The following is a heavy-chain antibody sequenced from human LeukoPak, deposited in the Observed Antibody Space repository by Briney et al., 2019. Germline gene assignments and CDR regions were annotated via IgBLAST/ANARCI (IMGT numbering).Heavy chain of an antibody. CDR2: ISSSSSTI. J-gene: IGHJ4*02. V-gene: IGHV3-48*02. Sequence: PGRSLRLSCAASGFTFSSYSMNWVRQAPGKGLEWVSYISSSSSTIYYADSVKGRFTISRDNAKNSLYLQMNSLRDEDTAVYYCARDHSPTVNPFYFDYWGQGTLVTVSS. CDR3: ARDHSPTVNPFYFDY. D-gene: IGHD4-17*01. CDR1: GFTFSSYS.